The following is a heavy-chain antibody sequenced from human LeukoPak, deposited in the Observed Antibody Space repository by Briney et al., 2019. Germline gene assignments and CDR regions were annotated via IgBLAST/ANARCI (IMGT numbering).Heavy chain of an antibody. J-gene: IGHJ3*02. D-gene: IGHD2-21*02. CDR2: IYGGGST. CDR1: GFTVSKNY. V-gene: IGHV3-53*01. Sequence: PGGSLRLSCAASGFTVSKNYMTWVRQAPGKGLEWVSVIYGGGSTYYADSVKGRFTISRDNSKNTLFLQMNSLRAEDTDIYYCAGLPVVTAVTGAFHIWGQGTMVTVSS. CDR3: AGLPVVTAVTGAFHI.